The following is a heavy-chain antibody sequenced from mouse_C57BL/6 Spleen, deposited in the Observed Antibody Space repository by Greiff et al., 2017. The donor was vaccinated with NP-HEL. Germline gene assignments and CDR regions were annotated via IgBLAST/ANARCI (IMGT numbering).Heavy chain of an antibody. CDR3: ARDDYDWGAFDY. CDR2: INPYNGDT. V-gene: IGHV1-20*01. D-gene: IGHD2-4*01. J-gene: IGHJ2*01. CDR1: GYSFTGYF. Sequence: EVQLQQSGPELVKPGDSVKISCKASGYSFTGYFMNWVMQSHGKSLEWIGRINPYNGDTFYNQKFKGKATLTVDKSSSTAHMELRSLTSEDSAVYYCARDDYDWGAFDYWGQGTTLTVSS.